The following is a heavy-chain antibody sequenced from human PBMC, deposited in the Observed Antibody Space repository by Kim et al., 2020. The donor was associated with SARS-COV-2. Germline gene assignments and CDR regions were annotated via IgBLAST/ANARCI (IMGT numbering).Heavy chain of an antibody. J-gene: IGHJ6*02. CDR3: ARDRGYCSGGSCYSGAEYYYYYGMDV. CDR1: GGSISSYY. V-gene: IGHV4-59*13. D-gene: IGHD2-15*01. Sequence: PSETLSLTCTVSGGSISSYYWSWIRQPPGKGLEWIGYIYYSGSTNYNPSLKSRVTISVDTSKNQFSLKLSSVTAADTAVYYCARDRGYCSGGSCYSGAEYYYYYGMDVWGQGTTVTVSS. CDR2: IYYSGST.